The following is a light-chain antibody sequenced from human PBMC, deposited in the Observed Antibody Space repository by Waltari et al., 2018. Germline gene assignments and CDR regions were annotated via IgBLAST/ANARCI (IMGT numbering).Light chain of an antibody. CDR3: SSYAGSNNVI. CDR2: EVT. CDR1: SSDVGSYNY. J-gene: IGLJ2*01. V-gene: IGLV2-8*01. Sequence: QSALTQPPSASGSRGQSVTIPCTGTSSDVGSYNYVSWYHQHPGKAPNLMIYEVTKRPSGVPDRFSGSKSGNTASLTVSGLQAEDEADYYCSSYAGSNNVIFGGGTRLTVL.